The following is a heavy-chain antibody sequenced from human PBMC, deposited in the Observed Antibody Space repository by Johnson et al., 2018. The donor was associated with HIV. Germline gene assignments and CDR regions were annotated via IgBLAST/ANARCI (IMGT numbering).Heavy chain of an antibody. CDR2: IYSGGST. J-gene: IGHJ3*02. Sequence: VQLVESGGGVVQPGRSLRLSCAASGFTVSSNYMSWVRQAPGKGLEWVSVIYSGGSTYYADSVKGRFTISRDNSKNTLYLQMNSLRAEDTAVYYCANLGRYFDWFPTTNDAFDIWGQGTMVTVSS. CDR3: ANLGRYFDWFPTTNDAFDI. CDR1: GFTVSSNY. D-gene: IGHD3-9*01. V-gene: IGHV3-66*01.